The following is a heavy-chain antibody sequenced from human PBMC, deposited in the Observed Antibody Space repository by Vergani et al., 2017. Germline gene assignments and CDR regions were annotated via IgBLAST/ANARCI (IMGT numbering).Heavy chain of an antibody. D-gene: IGHD4-23*01. CDR1: GFTFSSYA. CDR2: ISYDGSNK. J-gene: IGHJ4*02. CDR3: ARSKYGGVFDY. V-gene: IGHV3-30*03. Sequence: QVQLVESGGGVVQPGRSLRLSCAASGFTFSSYAMHWVRQAPGKALELLSVISYDGSNKYYADSVKGRFTISRDNSKNTLYLQMNSLRDEDTAVYYCARSKYGGVFDYWGQGTLVTVSS.